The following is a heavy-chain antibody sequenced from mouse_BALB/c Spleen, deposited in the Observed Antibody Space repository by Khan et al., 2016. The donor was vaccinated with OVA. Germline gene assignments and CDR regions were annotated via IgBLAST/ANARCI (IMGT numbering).Heavy chain of an antibody. J-gene: IGHJ4*01. CDR3: AKVTPDYYSMDY. CDR2: IWGDGST. Sequence: QVQLQQSGPGLVAPSQSLSITCTVSGFSLSSNGVSWVRQPPGKGLEWLGVIWGDGSTNYHSTLKSRLIISKDNSKSQVFLKLNSLQTDDTATYYCAKVTPDYYSMDYWGQGTSVTVSS. D-gene: IGHD1-1*01. V-gene: IGHV2-3*01. CDR1: GFSLSSNG.